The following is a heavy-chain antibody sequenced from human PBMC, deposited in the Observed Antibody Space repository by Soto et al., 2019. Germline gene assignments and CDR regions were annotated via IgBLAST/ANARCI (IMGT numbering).Heavy chain of an antibody. V-gene: IGHV1-69*06. CDR1: GVTFNTYV. CDR2: IIPLFGTT. J-gene: IGHJ1*01. CDR3: ARDLRWFEGDGTNVS. Sequence: QVQLVQSGAEVKKPGSSVKVSCRTSGVTFNTYVFSWVRQAPGQGLEWMGGIIPLFGTTEYAQEFQGRLTLTADTSTNTANLPPSSLRSEDTAMYYCARDLRWFEGDGTNVSGGQGTLVTVSS. D-gene: IGHD3-9*01.